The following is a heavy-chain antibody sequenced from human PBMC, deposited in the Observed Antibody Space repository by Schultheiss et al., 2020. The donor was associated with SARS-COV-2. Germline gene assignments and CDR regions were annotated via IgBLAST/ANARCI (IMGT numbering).Heavy chain of an antibody. CDR2: IRSKANSYAT. D-gene: IGHD1-26*01. Sequence: GGSLRLSCAASGFTFSGSAMHWVRQASGKGLEWVGRIRSKANSYATAYAASVKGRFTISRDDSKNTLYLQMNSLKTEDTAVYYCTKGGELLRFDPWGQGTLVTVSS. J-gene: IGHJ5*02. V-gene: IGHV3-73*01. CDR1: GFTFSGSA. CDR3: TKGGELLRFDP.